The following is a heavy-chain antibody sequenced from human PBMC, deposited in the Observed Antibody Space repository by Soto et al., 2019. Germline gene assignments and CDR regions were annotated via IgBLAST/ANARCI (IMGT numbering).Heavy chain of an antibody. CDR1: GGSVSSGSYY. Sequence: PSETLSLTCTVSGGSVSSGSYYWSWIRQPPGKGLEWIGYIYYSGSTNYNHSLKSRVTISVDTSKNQFSLKLSSVTAADTAVYYCAREGYGGEFAPWGQGTLVTVSS. CDR2: IYYSGST. V-gene: IGHV4-61*01. CDR3: AREGYGGEFAP. J-gene: IGHJ5*02. D-gene: IGHD2-21*01.